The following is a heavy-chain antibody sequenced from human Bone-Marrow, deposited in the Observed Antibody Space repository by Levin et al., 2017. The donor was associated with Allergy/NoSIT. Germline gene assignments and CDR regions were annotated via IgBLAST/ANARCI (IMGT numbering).Heavy chain of an antibody. CDR1: GGSISNYY. J-gene: IGHJ4*02. V-gene: IGHV4-59*01. CDR2: IFDSGST. D-gene: IGHD1-26*01. Sequence: SETLSLTCTVSGGSISNYYWTWIRQPPGKALEWIGYIFDSGSTRYNPSLKSRVTISVDTSKNQFSLQLSSVTSTDTGVYFCAREQWELPLIDYWGQGTLVTVSS. CDR3: AREQWELPLIDY.